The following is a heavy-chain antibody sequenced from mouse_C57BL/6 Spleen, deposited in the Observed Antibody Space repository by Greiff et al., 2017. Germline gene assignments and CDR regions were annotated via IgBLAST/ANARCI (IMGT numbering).Heavy chain of an antibody. CDR1: GFSLTSYG. V-gene: IGHV2-5*01. J-gene: IGHJ1*03. D-gene: IGHD2-3*01. CDR2: IWRGGST. Sequence: QVQLKESGPGLVQPSQSLSITCTVSGFSLTSYGVHWVRQSPGKGLEWLGVIWRGGSTDYNAAFMSRLSITKDNSKSQVFFKMNSLQADDTAIYYCAKNFDGYYGGYFDVWGTGTTVTVSS. CDR3: AKNFDGYYGGYFDV.